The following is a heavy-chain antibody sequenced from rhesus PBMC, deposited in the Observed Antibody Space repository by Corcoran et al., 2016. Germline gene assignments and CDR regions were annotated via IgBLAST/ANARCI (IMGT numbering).Heavy chain of an antibody. CDR2: VDPEDGEA. D-gene: IGHD6S26*01. J-gene: IGHJ2*01. V-gene: IGHV1-111*02. Sequence: VQLVQSGAEVKTPGSSVKLSCQASGYTFTDHSLHWVRTAPGKGLEWMGRVDPEDGEAIHAQKFQDRVTITADTSTDTAYMELSSLRSEDTAVYYCATDLSIAAAGLRFDWYFDIWGPGTPITISS. CDR1: GYTFTDHS. CDR3: ATDLSIAAAGLRFDWYFDI.